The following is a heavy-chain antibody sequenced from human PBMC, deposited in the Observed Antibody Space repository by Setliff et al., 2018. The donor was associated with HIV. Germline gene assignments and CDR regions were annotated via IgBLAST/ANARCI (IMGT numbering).Heavy chain of an antibody. CDR3: AEGRFGANDAFDI. V-gene: IGHV2-5*05. CDR1: GFSLTTSGVG. D-gene: IGHD3-10*01. J-gene: IGHJ3*02. Sequence: SGPMLVNPTQTLTLTCTFSGFSLTTSGVGVGWIRQPPGKALEWLALIYWDDDKRYGPSLKTRLTITRDTSKNQVVLTMTNVDSVDPATSSCAEGRFGANDAFDIWCPGTMVTV. CDR2: IYWDDDK.